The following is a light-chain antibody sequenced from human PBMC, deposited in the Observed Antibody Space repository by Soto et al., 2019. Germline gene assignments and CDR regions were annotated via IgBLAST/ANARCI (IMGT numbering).Light chain of an antibody. CDR2: EVS. J-gene: IGLJ1*01. CDR1: SSDVGSYNL. CDR3: CSYAGSSTYV. V-gene: IGLV2-23*02. Sequence: QSAVSEPGTERVYTGQAITISCTGTSSDVGSYNLVSWYQQHPGKAPKLMIYEVSKRPSGVSNRFSGSKSGNTASLTISGLQAEDEADYYCCSYAGSSTYVFGTGTKVTVL.